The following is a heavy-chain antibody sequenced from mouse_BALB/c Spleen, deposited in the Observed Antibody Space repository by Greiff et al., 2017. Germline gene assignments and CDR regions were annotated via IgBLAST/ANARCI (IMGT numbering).Heavy chain of an antibody. D-gene: IGHD2-3*01. CDR3: ARGLLQTY. J-gene: IGHJ3*01. V-gene: IGHV5-9-4*01. CDR2: ISSGGSYT. CDR1: GFTFSSYA. Sequence: EVMLVESGGGLVKPGGSLKLSCAASGFTFSSYAMSWVRQSPEKRLEWVAEISSGGSYTYYPDTVTGRFTISRDNAKNTLYLEMSSLRSEDTAMYYCARGLLQTYWGQGTLVTVSA.